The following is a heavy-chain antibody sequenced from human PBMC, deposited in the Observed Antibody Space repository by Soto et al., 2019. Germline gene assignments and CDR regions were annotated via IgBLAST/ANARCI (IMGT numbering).Heavy chain of an antibody. CDR3: GRVPMTTDTPTSTASMELRSLRSDDTAVYYCARDPPPPDY. J-gene: IGHJ4*02. CDR2: ISAYNGNT. CDR1: GYTFASYA. Sequence: QVQLVQSGAEVKKPGASVKVSCKASGYTFASYAISWMRQAPGQGLEWMGWISAYNGNTNYAQKLQGRATMTTETXRXGXXWSSAYRATATXAXTXXGRVPMTTDTPTSTASMELRSLRSDDTAVYYCARDPPPPDYWGQGTLVTVSS. D-gene: IGHD1-26*01. V-gene: IGHV1-18*01.